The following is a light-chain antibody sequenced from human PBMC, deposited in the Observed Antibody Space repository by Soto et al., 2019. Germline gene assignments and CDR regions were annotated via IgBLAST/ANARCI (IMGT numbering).Light chain of an antibody. Sequence: QSVLTQPASVSESPGQSITISCTGTSSDVGGYKYVSWYQHHPGKAPKLMIYDVSNRPSGVSNRFSGSKSGNTASLTISGLQAEDEADYYCSSYTSNNTPSFGTGTKVTVL. CDR1: SSDVGGYKY. CDR2: DVS. CDR3: SSYTSNNTPS. V-gene: IGLV2-14*03. J-gene: IGLJ1*01.